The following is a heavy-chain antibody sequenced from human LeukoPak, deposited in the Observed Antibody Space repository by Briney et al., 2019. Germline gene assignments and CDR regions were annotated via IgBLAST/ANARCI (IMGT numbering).Heavy chain of an antibody. CDR3: ARGPRIAAAGQNYYYYGMDV. CDR2: IYHSGST. Sequence: PSETLSLTCTVSRYSITSGYYWGWIRQPPGKGLEWIGSIYHSGSTNYNPSLKSRVTISVDTSKNQFSLKLSSVTAADTAVYYCARGPRIAAAGQNYYYYGMDVWGQGTTVTVSS. D-gene: IGHD6-13*01. J-gene: IGHJ6*02. CDR1: RYSITSGYY. V-gene: IGHV4-38-2*02.